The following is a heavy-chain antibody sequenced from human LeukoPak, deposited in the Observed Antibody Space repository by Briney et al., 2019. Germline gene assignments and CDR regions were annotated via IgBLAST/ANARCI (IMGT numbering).Heavy chain of an antibody. CDR2: IYYSGST. D-gene: IGHD3-10*01. J-gene: IGHJ3*02. CDR1: GGSISGYY. Sequence: SETLSLTCTVSGGSISGYYWSWIRQSPGKGLEWIGYIYYSGSTNYNPSLKSRVTMSVDTSKNHFSLKVSSVTAADTAVYYCARHPPSSAGAYDIWGQGTMVTVSS. V-gene: IGHV4-59*01. CDR3: ARHPPSSAGAYDI.